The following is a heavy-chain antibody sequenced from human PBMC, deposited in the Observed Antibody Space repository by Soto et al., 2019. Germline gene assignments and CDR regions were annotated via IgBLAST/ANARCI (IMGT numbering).Heavy chain of an antibody. J-gene: IGHJ4*02. CDR1: GGSISSYY. CDR2: IYYSGST. D-gene: IGHD3-22*01. V-gene: IGHV4-59*01. Sequence: PSETLSLTCTVSGGSISSYYWSWIRQPPGKGPEWIGYIYYSGSTNYNPSLKSRVTISVDTSKNQFSLKLSSVTAADTAVYYCARYYYDSSGYPKFDYWGQGTLVTVSS. CDR3: ARYYYDSSGYPKFDY.